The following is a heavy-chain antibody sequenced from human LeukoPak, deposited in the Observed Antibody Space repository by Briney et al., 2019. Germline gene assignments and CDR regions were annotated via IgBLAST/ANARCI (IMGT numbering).Heavy chain of an antibody. CDR2: INPNSGAT. CDR3: ARNPPYCTSTDCYNDY. J-gene: IGHJ4*02. V-gene: IGHV1-2*02. CDR1: GYTFTIYY. D-gene: IGHD2-2*02. Sequence: ASVKVSCKASGYTFTIYYMHWVRQAPGQGLEWMGWINPNSGATTYAQRFQGRVTMTRDTSISTACMELSGLTSDDTGVYYCARNPPYCTSTDCYNDYWGQGTLVTVSS.